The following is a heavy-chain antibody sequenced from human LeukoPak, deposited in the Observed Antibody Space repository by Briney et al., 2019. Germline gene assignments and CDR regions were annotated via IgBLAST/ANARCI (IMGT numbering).Heavy chain of an antibody. Sequence: PSETLSLTCTVSGGSISSYYWSWIRQPAGKGLEWIGRLYTSGSTNYNPSLKSRVTMSVDTSKNQFSLKLSSVTAADTAVYYCASGSSGSYLGYYYYYMDVWGKGTTVTVSS. V-gene: IGHV4-4*07. J-gene: IGHJ6*03. D-gene: IGHD3-10*01. CDR1: GGSISSYY. CDR2: LYTSGST. CDR3: ASGSSGSYLGYYYYYMDV.